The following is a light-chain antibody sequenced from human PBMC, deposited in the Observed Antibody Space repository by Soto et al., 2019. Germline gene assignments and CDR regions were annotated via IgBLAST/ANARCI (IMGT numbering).Light chain of an antibody. CDR3: YSYAGNNVL. CDR1: SADVGGYDY. J-gene: IGLJ2*01. Sequence: QSALTQPPSASGSPGQSVTISCAGTSADVGGYDYVSWYQQLPGKAPKLMIYEVSKRLSGVPDRFSGSKSGNTASLTVSGLQAEDEADYYCYSYAGNNVLFGGGTKLTVL. CDR2: EVS. V-gene: IGLV2-8*01.